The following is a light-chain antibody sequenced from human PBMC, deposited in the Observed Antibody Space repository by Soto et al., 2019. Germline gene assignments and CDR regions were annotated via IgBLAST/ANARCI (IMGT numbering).Light chain of an antibody. CDR3: QQYNSMAIT. V-gene: IGKV1-5*01. CDR1: QSISTW. Sequence: DIEMTQSPSTLSLSVGDRVTLTCRASQSISTWLAWYQMKSGKDPKLLIYDGFSMKSGVPSRFRGSGSGTEFTLTISSLQPEDFATYYCQQYNSMAITFGEGTTVE. CDR2: DGF. J-gene: IGKJ4*01.